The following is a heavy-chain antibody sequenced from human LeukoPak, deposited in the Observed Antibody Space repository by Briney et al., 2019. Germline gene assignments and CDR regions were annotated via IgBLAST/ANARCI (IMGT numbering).Heavy chain of an antibody. CDR3: VRDHAYAFDM. J-gene: IGHJ3*02. CDR2: ITGKSDTI. Sequence: PGGSLRLSCAASAFIFSNYPMNWVRQAPGKGLEWVSYITGKSDTIYYADSVKGRFIISRDNAKNSLYLQMNNLKVEDTAIYYCVRDHAYAFDMWGQGTRVTVSS. CDR1: AFIFSNYP. D-gene: IGHD3-16*01. V-gene: IGHV3-48*01.